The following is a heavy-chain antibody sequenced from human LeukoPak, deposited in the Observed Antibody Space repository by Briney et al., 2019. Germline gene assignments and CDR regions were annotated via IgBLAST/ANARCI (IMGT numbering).Heavy chain of an antibody. J-gene: IGHJ4*02. CDR1: GYTFTGYY. D-gene: IGHD2-2*01. Sequence: GASVKVSCKASGYTFTGYYMHWVRQAPGQGLEWMGWINPNSGGTNYAQKFQGRVTMTRDTSISTAYMELSRLRSDDTAVYYCARDGAYQLLTYFYYFDYWGQGTLVTVSS. CDR2: INPNSGGT. CDR3: ARDGAYQLLTYFYYFDY. V-gene: IGHV1-2*02.